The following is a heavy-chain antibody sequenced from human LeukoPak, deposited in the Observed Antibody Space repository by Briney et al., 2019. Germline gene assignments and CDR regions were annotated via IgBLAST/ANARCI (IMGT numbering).Heavy chain of an antibody. V-gene: IGHV3-66*02. CDR3: ARDGARDPSIAGTVGGYYFDY. D-gene: IGHD6-6*01. CDR1: GFTVSSNY. Sequence: GGSLRLSCAASGFTVSSNYMNWVRQAPGKGLEWVSVTYSGGSTYYADSVKGRFTISRDNSKNTLYLQMNSLRAEDPAVYYCARDGARDPSIAGTVGGYYFDYWGQGTLVTVSS. J-gene: IGHJ4*02. CDR2: TYSGGST.